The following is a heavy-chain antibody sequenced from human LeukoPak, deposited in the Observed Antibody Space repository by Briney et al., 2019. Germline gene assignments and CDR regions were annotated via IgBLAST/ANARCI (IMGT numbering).Heavy chain of an antibody. D-gene: IGHD3-10*01. J-gene: IGHJ5*02. CDR2: ISWNSGSI. Sequence: GRSLRLSCAASGFTFDDYAMHWVRQAPGKGLEWVSGISWNSGSIGYADSVKGRFTISRDNAKNSLYLQMNSLRAEDTAVYYCAYKGLWFGEPWGQGTLVTVSS. V-gene: IGHV3-9*01. CDR1: GFTFDDYA. CDR3: AYKGLWFGEP.